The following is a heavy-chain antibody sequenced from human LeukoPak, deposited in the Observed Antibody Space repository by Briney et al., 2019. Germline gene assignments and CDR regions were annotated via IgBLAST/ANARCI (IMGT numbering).Heavy chain of an antibody. D-gene: IGHD1-1*01. CDR3: ARDNTTTGPFDY. CDR1: GYTFTSNY. CDR2: IDPSGGST. Sequence: ASVKVSCKASGYTFTSNYMHWVRQAPGQGLEWMGIIDPSGGSTSYAPKFQGRVTMTRDTSTSTVYMELSSLRSEDTAVYYCARDNTTTGPFDYWGQGTLVTVSS. J-gene: IGHJ4*02. V-gene: IGHV1-46*01.